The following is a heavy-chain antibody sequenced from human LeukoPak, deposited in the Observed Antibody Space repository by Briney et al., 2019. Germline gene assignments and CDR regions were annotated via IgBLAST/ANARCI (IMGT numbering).Heavy chain of an antibody. CDR2: ISGSGGST. CDR1: GFTFSSYA. J-gene: IGHJ4*02. Sequence: PGGSLRLSCAASGFTFSSYAMSWVRQAPGKGLEWVSAISGSGGSTYYADPVKGRFTISRDNSKNTLYLQMNSLRAEDTAVYYCAKDMVRGVTPTIICDYWGQGTLVTVSS. CDR3: AKDMVRGVTPTIICDY. V-gene: IGHV3-23*01. D-gene: IGHD3-10*01.